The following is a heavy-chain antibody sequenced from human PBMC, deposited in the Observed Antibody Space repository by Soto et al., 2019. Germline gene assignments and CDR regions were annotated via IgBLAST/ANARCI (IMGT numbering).Heavy chain of an antibody. V-gene: IGHV1-8*01. CDR3: ASKNVDTAMVTFGPDIYGMDV. J-gene: IGHJ6*02. Sequence: ASVKVSCKASGYTFTGYDIDWVRQATGQGLEWMGWMNPNSGNTAYAQKFQGRVTMTRNTSISTAYMELSSLRSEDTAVYYCASKNVDTAMVTFGPDIYGMDVWGQGTTVTVSS. CDR1: GYTFTGYD. CDR2: MNPNSGNT. D-gene: IGHD5-18*01.